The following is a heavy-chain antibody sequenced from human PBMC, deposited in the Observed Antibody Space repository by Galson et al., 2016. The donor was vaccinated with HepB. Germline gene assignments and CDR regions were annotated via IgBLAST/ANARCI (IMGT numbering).Heavy chain of an antibody. Sequence: SLRLSCAASDITFSDYYMTWIRQAPGKGLEWVSYISSGGTSVYYADSVKGRFTVSRDNDKNSLYLQMNSLRVEDTAVYYCATDPGYTNSVYWGQGTLVTVSS. D-gene: IGHD4-11*01. V-gene: IGHV3-11*01. CDR2: ISSGGTSV. CDR3: ATDPGYTNSVY. CDR1: DITFSDYY. J-gene: IGHJ4*02.